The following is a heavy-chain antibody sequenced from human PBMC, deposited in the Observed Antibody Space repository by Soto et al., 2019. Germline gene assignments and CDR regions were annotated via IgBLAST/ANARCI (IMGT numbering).Heavy chain of an antibody. CDR2: IYWDDEE. CDR3: ARRYDSSFDF. J-gene: IGHJ4*02. CDR1: GFSLRSLGMA. Sequence: QITLKESGPTLLKPTQTLTLTCTFSGFSLRSLGMAVGWIRQPPGRALEWVALIYWDDEERYSQSLQSRLTITKDTTINHVVLTMTTMDPVDTATYFCARRYDSSFDFWGQGIPVTGSS. D-gene: IGHD6-6*01. V-gene: IGHV2-5*02.